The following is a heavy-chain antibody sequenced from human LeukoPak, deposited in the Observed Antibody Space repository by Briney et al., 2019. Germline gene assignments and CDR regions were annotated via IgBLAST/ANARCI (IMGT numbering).Heavy chain of an antibody. CDR3: ARSRDNYIFFDY. Sequence: SETLSLTCTVSGGSISSGDYYWSWIRQPPGKGLEWIGYIYYSGSTYYNPSLKSRVTISVDTSKNQFSLKLSSVTAADTAVYFCARSRDNYIFFDYWGQGALVTVSS. V-gene: IGHV4-30-4*01. CDR2: IYYSGST. CDR1: GGSISSGDYY. J-gene: IGHJ4*02. D-gene: IGHD1-1*01.